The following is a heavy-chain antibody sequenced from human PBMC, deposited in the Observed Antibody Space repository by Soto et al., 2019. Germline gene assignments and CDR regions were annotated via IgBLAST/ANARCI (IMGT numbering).Heavy chain of an antibody. CDR1: GYTFTSYD. CDR2: MNPNSGNT. V-gene: IGHV1-8*01. Sequence: QVQLVQSGAEVKKPGASVKVSCKASGYTFTSYDINWVRQATGQGLEWMGWMNPNSGNTGYAQKFQGRITMTRNTSISTAYLELSSLRSEDTAVYYCATGRDLVDAFDIWGQGTMVTVSS. CDR3: ATGRDLVDAFDI. J-gene: IGHJ3*02. D-gene: IGHD3-3*01.